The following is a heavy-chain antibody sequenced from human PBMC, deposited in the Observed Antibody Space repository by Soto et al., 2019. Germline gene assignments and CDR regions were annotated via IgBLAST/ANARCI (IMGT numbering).Heavy chain of an antibody. J-gene: IGHJ4*02. D-gene: IGHD4-17*01. Sequence: GGSLRLSCAAFEFTVSSDYMSWVRQAPGKGLEWVSVIYSGGSTYYADSVKGRFTISRDNSKNTLYLQMNSLRAEDTAVYYCARVAYGDYFAYWGQGTLVTVSS. CDR1: EFTVSSDY. CDR3: ARVAYGDYFAY. V-gene: IGHV3-66*01. CDR2: IYSGGST.